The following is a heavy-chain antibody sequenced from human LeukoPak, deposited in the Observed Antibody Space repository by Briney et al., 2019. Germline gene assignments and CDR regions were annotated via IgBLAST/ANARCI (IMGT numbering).Heavy chain of an antibody. CDR3: AKGRKGAYYYGSGSYLGG. CDR2: ISGSGGST. V-gene: IGHV3-23*01. J-gene: IGHJ4*02. CDR1: GFTFSSYA. Sequence: GGSLRLSCAASGFTFSSYAMSWVRQAPGKGLEWVSAISGSGGSTYYADSVKGRFTISRDNSKNTLYLQMNSLRAEDTAVYYCAKGRKGAYYYGSGSYLGGWGQGTPVTVSS. D-gene: IGHD3-10*01.